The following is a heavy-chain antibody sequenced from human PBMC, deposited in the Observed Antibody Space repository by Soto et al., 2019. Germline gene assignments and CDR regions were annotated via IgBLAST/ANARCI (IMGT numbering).Heavy chain of an antibody. CDR1: GFTFSSYA. CDR2: ISGSGGST. J-gene: IGHJ5*02. V-gene: IGHV3-23*01. CDR3: ARGWLEYCSSTSCHHSVPTTFDP. Sequence: GGSLRLSCAASGFTFSSYAMSWVRQAPGKGLEWVSAISGSGGSTYYADSVKGRFTMTTDTSTSTAYMELRSLRSDDTAVYYCARGWLEYCSSTSCHHSVPTTFDPWGQGTLVTVSS. D-gene: IGHD2-2*01.